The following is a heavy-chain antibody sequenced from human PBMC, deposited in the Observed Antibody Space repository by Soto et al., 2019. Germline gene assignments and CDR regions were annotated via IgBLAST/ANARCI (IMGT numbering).Heavy chain of an antibody. CDR2: INHSGST. CDR1: GGSFSGYY. V-gene: IGHV4-34*01. J-gene: IGHJ4*02. CDR3: ARDKLPGLFAY. Sequence: PSETLSLTCAAYGGSFSGYYWTWIRQPPGTGLEWIGEINHSGSTNYNPSLKSRVTISVDTSKNQFSLKLTSVTAADTAVYYCARDKLPGLFAYWGQGTLVTVSS.